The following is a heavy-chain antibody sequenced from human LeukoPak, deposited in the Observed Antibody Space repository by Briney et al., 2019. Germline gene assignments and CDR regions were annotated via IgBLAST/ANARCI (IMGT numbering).Heavy chain of an antibody. CDR2: ITSSSSTI. Sequence: GGSLRLSCAASGFTFSTYSMNWVRQAPGKGLEWVSYITSSSSTIYYADSVKGRFTISRDNAKNSLFLQMNSLRDEDTAVYYCVRDPGRSSNYWGQGTLVTVSS. D-gene: IGHD1-26*01. CDR3: VRDPGRSSNY. V-gene: IGHV3-48*02. J-gene: IGHJ4*02. CDR1: GFTFSTYS.